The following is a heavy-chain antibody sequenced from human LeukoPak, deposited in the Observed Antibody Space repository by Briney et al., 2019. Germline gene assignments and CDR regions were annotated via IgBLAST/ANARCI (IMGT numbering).Heavy chain of an antibody. CDR1: GYSFTNYD. CDR3: ARDIPYSSSWYREYWFDP. Sequence: ASVKVSCKASGYSFTNYDINWVRQATGQGLEWMGWINPNSGNTGYAQKFQGRVTMTRNTSISTAYMELSSLRSEDTAVYYCARDIPYSSSWYREYWFDPWGQGTLVTVSS. D-gene: IGHD6-13*01. J-gene: IGHJ5*02. CDR2: INPNSGNT. V-gene: IGHV1-8*01.